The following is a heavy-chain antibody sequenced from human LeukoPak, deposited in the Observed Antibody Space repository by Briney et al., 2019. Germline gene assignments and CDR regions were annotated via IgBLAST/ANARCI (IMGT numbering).Heavy chain of an antibody. D-gene: IGHD1-20*01. J-gene: IGHJ4*02. CDR3: AKLNWNAAGEDY. CDR1: GFTFSSYG. Sequence: GGSLRLSCAASGFTFSSYGMHWVRQAPGKGLEWVAVISYDGSNKYYADSVKGRFTISRDNSKNTLYLQMNSLRAEDTAVYYCAKLNWNAAGEDYWGQGTLVTVSS. V-gene: IGHV3-30*18. CDR2: ISYDGSNK.